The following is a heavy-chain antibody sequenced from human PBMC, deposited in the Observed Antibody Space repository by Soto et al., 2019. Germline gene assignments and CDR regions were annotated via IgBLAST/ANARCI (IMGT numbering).Heavy chain of an antibody. Sequence: PSETLSLTCAVYVGSFSGYYWSWIRQPPGKGLEWIGEINHSGSTNYNPSLKSRVTISVDTSKNQFSLKLSSVTAADTAVYYCARVGGYCSGGSCLRYNYYYYGMDVWGQGTTVTVS. CDR1: VGSFSGYY. CDR2: INHSGST. V-gene: IGHV4-34*01. J-gene: IGHJ6*02. CDR3: ARVGGYCSGGSCLRYNYYYYGMDV. D-gene: IGHD2-15*01.